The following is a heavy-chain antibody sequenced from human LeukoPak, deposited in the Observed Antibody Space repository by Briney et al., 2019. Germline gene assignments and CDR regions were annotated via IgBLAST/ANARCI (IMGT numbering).Heavy chain of an antibody. D-gene: IGHD6-13*01. J-gene: IGHJ4*02. V-gene: IGHV4-34*01. CDR2: INYCGST. CDR1: GGSFSGYH. Sequence: KPSETLSLICAVYGGSFSGYHWSWIRHPPGKGLEWLGEINYCGSTNYNPSLKSRVTISVDTSKNQFSLKLSSVTAADTAVYYCARGRRQKPEWGSSSWYSMDYWGQGTLVTVSS. CDR3: ARGRRQKPEWGSSSWYSMDY.